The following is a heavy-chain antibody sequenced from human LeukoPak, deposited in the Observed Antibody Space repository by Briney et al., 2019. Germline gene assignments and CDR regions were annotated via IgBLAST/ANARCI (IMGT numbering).Heavy chain of an antibody. CDR2: IYYSGST. D-gene: IGHD3-10*01. V-gene: IGHV4-59*01. CDR1: GGSISSYY. Sequence: PSETLSLTCTVSGGSISSYYWSWIRQPPGKGLEWIGYIYYSGSTNYNPSLKSRVTISVDTSKNQFSLKLSSVTAADTAVYYCARGTYYYGSGSYFPDYWGQGTLVTVSS. J-gene: IGHJ4*02. CDR3: ARGTYYYGSGSYFPDY.